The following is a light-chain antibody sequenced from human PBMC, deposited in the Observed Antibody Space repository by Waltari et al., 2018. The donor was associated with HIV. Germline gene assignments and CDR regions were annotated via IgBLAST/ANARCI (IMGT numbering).Light chain of an antibody. CDR2: KVS. V-gene: IGKV2-30*01. CDR3: MQGTHWPYT. Sequence: VVMTQSPLSLPVTLGKPASISCRSSQSLVYRDGNTYLIWFQQRPGHSPRRLIYKVSNRDSGVPDSFSGSGSGTDFTLKISRVEAEDVGVYYCMQGTHWPYTFGQGTKLKIK. CDR1: QSLVYRDGNTY. J-gene: IGKJ2*01.